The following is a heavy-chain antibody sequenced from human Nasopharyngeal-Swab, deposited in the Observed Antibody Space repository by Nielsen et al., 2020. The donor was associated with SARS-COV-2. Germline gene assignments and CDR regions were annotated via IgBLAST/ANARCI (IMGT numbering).Heavy chain of an antibody. CDR2: IWYDGSNE. Sequence: GGSLRLSCAASGFTFSSYGMHWVRQAPGKGLKWVAVIWYDGSNEYYADSVKGRFTISRDNSKNTLYLQMNSLRVENTAVYYCARDHYSSSSGPSNFDYWGQGTLVTVSS. J-gene: IGHJ4*02. V-gene: IGHV3-33*01. D-gene: IGHD6-6*01. CDR1: GFTFSSYG. CDR3: ARDHYSSSSGPSNFDY.